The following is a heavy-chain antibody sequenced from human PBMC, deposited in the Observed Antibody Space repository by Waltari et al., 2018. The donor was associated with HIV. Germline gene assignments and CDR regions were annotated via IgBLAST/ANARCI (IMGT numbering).Heavy chain of an antibody. Sequence: EVKLEESGGGWVQPGGSLTLTCEASGFTFSFYWLSWVRQAPGKGVRWWANINQAGTERHYVDSVRGRFTMSRDNGKTSLFLQMNSLSVEDTAVYYCATTHGSGDYDNDFDYWGQGTLV. CDR3: ATTHGSGDYDNDFDY. CDR2: INQAGTER. V-gene: IGHV3-7*01. J-gene: IGHJ4*02. CDR1: GFTFSFYW. D-gene: IGHD3-10*01.